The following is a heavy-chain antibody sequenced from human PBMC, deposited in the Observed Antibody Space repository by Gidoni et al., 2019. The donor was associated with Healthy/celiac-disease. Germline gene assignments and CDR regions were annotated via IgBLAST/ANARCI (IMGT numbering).Heavy chain of an antibody. J-gene: IGHJ5*02. CDR1: GFTFSSYA. CDR2: ISSNGGST. CDR3: ARRNYDFWSGYGFDP. D-gene: IGHD3-3*01. Sequence: EVQLVESGGGLVQPGGSLRLSCAASGFTFSSYAMHWVRQAPGKGLEYGSAISSNGGSTYYANSVKGRFTISRDNSKNTLYLQMGGLRAEDMAVYYCARRNYDFWSGYGFDPWGQGTLVTVSS. V-gene: IGHV3-64*01.